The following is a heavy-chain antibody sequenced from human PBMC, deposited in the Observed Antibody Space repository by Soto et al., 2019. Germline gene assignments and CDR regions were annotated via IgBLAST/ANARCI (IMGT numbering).Heavy chain of an antibody. Sequence: HPGGSLRLSCAASGFTFSSYVMHWVRQAPGKGLEWVAVIWYDGSNKYYADSVKGRFTISRDNSKNTLYLQMNSLRAEDTAVYYCAREGVGATPLAAFDIWGQGTMVTVSS. V-gene: IGHV3-33*01. CDR3: AREGVGATPLAAFDI. J-gene: IGHJ3*02. CDR1: GFTFSSYV. D-gene: IGHD1-26*01. CDR2: IWYDGSNK.